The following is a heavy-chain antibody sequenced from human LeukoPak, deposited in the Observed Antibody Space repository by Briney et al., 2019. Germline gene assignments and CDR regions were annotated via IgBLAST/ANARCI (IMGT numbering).Heavy chain of an antibody. D-gene: IGHD1-1*01. CDR3: ARDWNDEKGKLGHYFDY. CDR2: IVPIFGIA. J-gene: IGHJ4*02. Sequence: SVKVSCKASGGTFSSYAISWVRQAPGQGLEWMGRIVPIFGIANYAQKFQGRVTITADKSTSTAYMELSSLRSEDTAVYYCARDWNDEKGKLGHYFDYWGQGTLVTVSS. CDR1: GGTFSSYA. V-gene: IGHV1-69*04.